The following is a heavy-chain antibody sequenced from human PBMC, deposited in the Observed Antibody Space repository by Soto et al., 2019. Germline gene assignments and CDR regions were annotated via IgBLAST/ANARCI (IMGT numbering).Heavy chain of an antibody. CDR2: ISYSGST. CDR1: GGSISSVGYF. CDR3: ASLNSGRHQTFDS. V-gene: IGHV4-31*03. D-gene: IGHD6-25*01. Sequence: QVQLESSGSGLVKPSQTLSLTCTVSGGSISSVGYFWTWIRQHPAKGLEWIGHISYSGSTYFIPSLRSRLSMSVDTSKNQFSLNLTSVTVADTALYYCASLNSGRHQTFDSWGQGTLVTVSS. J-gene: IGHJ4*02.